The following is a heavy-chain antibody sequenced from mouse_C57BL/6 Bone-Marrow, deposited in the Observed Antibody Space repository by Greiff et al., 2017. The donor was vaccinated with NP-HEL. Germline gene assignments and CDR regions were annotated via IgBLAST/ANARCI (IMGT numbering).Heavy chain of an antibody. Sequence: QVQLQQPGAELVRPGSSVKLSCKASGSTFTSYWMHWVHQRPIQGLEWIGNIDPSDSENHYNQKFKYKAPLTVVNSSSTDYMQLSSLTSEDSAVYYCARRYYGSSPFANWGQGTLVTVSA. CDR3: ARRYYGSSPFAN. CDR1: GSTFTSYW. CDR2: IDPSDSEN. J-gene: IGHJ3*01. D-gene: IGHD1-1*01. V-gene: IGHV1-52*01.